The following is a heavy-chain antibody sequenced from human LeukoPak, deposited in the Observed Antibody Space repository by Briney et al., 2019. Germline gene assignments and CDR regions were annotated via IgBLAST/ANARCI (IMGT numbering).Heavy chain of an antibody. Sequence: ASVKVSCKASGYTFTSYGISWVRQAPGQGLEWMGWISAYNVNTNYAQKLQGRVTMTTDTPTSTAYMELRSLRSDDTAVYYCARVPYSSSWYVSDYYYYYMDVWGKGTTVTVSS. J-gene: IGHJ6*03. V-gene: IGHV1-18*01. D-gene: IGHD6-13*01. CDR3: ARVPYSSSWYVSDYYYYYMDV. CDR2: ISAYNVNT. CDR1: GYTFTSYG.